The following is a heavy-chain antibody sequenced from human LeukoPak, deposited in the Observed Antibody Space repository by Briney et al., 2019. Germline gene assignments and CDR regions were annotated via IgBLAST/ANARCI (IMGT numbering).Heavy chain of an antibody. V-gene: IGHV4-61*09. D-gene: IGHD3-3*01. Sequence: SETLSLTCTVSGGSIRSGHYYWSWIRQPAGTGLEWIGHIYTSGSTKYNPSLKSRVTISIDTSKNQFSLKLNSVTAADTAVYYCAREKTSIVTIATPMSYWFDPWGQGTLVTVSS. CDR1: GGSIRSGHYY. J-gene: IGHJ5*02. CDR3: AREKTSIVTIATPMSYWFDP. CDR2: IYTSGST.